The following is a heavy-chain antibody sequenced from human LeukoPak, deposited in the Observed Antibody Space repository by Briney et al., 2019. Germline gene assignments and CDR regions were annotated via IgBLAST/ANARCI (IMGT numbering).Heavy chain of an antibody. Sequence: SVKVSCKASGGTFSSYAISWVRQAPGQGLEWMGRIIPILGIANYAQKFQGRVTITADKSTSTAYMELSSLGSEDTAVYYCARDGNSDRDAFDIWGQGTMVTVSS. J-gene: IGHJ3*02. D-gene: IGHD1-26*01. CDR2: IIPILGIA. V-gene: IGHV1-69*04. CDR3: ARDGNSDRDAFDI. CDR1: GGTFSSYA.